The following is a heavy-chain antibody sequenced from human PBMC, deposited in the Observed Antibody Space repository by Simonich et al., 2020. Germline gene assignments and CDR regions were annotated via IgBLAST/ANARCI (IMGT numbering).Heavy chain of an antibody. V-gene: IGHV1-2*06. CDR1: GYTFTGYY. J-gene: IGHJ2*01. CDR3: ARDLLTGDYSIRYFDL. CDR2: INPNSGGT. D-gene: IGHD7-27*01. Sequence: QVQLVQSGAEVKKPGASVKVSCKASGYTFTGYYMHWVRQAPGQGLEWMGRINPNSGGTNYAQKFQGRVTMTRDTSISTAYMELSRRRSDDTAVYYCARDLLTGDYSIRYFDLWGRGTLVTVSS.